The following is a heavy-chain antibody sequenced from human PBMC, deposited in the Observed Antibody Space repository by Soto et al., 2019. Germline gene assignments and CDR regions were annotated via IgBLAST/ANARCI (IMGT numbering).Heavy chain of an antibody. Sequence: QVQLQESGPGLVKPSETLSLTCTVSGGSISSSSFQWGWIRQPPGKGLEWIGSMYYSGSTYSNPSLNSRVTISVDTSKNQCSLKLSSVTAADTSVYYCARQAARDYDDYLDYWGQGALVTVSS. D-gene: IGHD4-17*01. CDR1: GGSISSSSFQ. V-gene: IGHV4-39*01. CDR2: MYYSGST. J-gene: IGHJ4*02. CDR3: ARQAARDYDDYLDY.